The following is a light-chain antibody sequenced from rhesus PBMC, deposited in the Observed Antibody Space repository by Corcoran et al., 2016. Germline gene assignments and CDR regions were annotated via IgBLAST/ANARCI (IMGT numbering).Light chain of an antibody. CDR2: AAS. CDR1: QGISNW. V-gene: IGKV1-33*02. J-gene: IGKJ2*01. CDR3: QQHNSHPYS. Sequence: DIQMTQSPSSLSASVGDRVTITCQASQGISNWLAWYQQKPRKAPKLLSDAASSLQSGVPSRFSGSGSGTEFTLTISSLQPEDFATYYCQQHNSHPYSFGQGTKVEIK.